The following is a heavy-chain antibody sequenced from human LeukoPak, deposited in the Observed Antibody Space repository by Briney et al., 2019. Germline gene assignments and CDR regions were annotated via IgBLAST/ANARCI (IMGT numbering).Heavy chain of an antibody. J-gene: IGHJ4*02. Sequence: GGSLRLSCAASGFTFSSYAMSWVRQAPGKGLEWVSFIYSGGSTHYSDSVKGRFTISRDNSKNTLYLQMNSLRAEDTAVYYCARRAGAYSHPYDYWGQGTLVTVSS. CDR1: GFTFSSYA. CDR3: ARRAGAYSHPYDY. D-gene: IGHD4/OR15-4a*01. CDR2: IYSGGST. V-gene: IGHV3-53*01.